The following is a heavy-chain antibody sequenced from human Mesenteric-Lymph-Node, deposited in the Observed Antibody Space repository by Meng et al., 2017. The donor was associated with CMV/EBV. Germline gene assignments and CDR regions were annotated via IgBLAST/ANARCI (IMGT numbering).Heavy chain of an antibody. CDR1: GFTFSSYA. Sequence: GGSLRLSCRASGFTFSSYAMHWVRQAPGRGLVWVSFIRYDGTDKSYADSVKGRFTISRDNSKNTLYLEMNNLRADDTAVYYCASPGDYYDSSGLAHYYFDYWGQGTLVTVSS. CDR3: ASPGDYYDSSGLAHYYFDY. J-gene: IGHJ4*02. CDR2: IRYDGTDK. D-gene: IGHD3-22*01. V-gene: IGHV3-30*02.